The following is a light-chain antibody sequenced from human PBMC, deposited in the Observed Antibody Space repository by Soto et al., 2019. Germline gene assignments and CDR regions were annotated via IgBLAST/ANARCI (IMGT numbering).Light chain of an antibody. Sequence: DIQMTQSPSSLSASVGDRVTITCRASQTIIRYLNWYQQKPGRAPNLLIYAASNVQSGVPSRFSGSASGTECTLTISSLQTEDFATYYCNQSYSTLFSFGPGTKVEIK. CDR3: NQSYSTLFS. V-gene: IGKV1-39*01. CDR2: AAS. CDR1: QTIIRY. J-gene: IGKJ3*01.